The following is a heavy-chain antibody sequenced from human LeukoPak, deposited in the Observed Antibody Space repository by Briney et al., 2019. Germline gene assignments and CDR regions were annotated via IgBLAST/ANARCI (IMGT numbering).Heavy chain of an antibody. Sequence: GASVKVSCKVSGYTLTELSMHWVRQAPGKGLEWMGGFDPEDGETIYAQKFQGRVTMTEDTSTDTAYMELSSLRSEDTAVYYCATDGRHYYGPGSLRTYYYYGMDVWGQGTTVTVSS. CDR3: ATDGRHYYGPGSLRTYYYYGMDV. CDR1: GYTLTELS. D-gene: IGHD3-10*01. CDR2: FDPEDGET. V-gene: IGHV1-24*01. J-gene: IGHJ6*02.